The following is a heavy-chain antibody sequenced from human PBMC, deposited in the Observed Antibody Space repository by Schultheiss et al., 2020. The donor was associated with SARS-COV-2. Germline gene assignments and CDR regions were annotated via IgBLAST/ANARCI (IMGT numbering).Heavy chain of an antibody. CDR1: GYSFSRYW. CDR3: ARQDSGWAFDY. J-gene: IGHJ4*02. D-gene: IGHD6-19*01. Sequence: GGSLRLSCRGSGYSFSRYWIAWVRQMPGKGLEWMGIIYPGDSDTRYSPSFQGQVTISADKSISTAYLQWSSLKASDTAMYYCARQDSGWAFDYWGQGTLVTVSS. V-gene: IGHV5-51*01. CDR2: IYPGDSDT.